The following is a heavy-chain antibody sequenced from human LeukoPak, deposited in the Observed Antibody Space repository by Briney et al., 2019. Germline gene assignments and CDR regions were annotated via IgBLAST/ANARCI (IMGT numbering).Heavy chain of an antibody. CDR3: ARDYYDSSGYYPGYFQH. Sequence: GESLNISCKGSGYSFTSYWIGWVRQLPGKGLEWMGIIYPGDSDTRYSPSFQGQVTISADKSISTAYLQWSSLKASDTPMYYCARDYYDSSGYYPGYFQHWGQGTLVTVSS. J-gene: IGHJ1*01. CDR1: GYSFTSYW. CDR2: IYPGDSDT. V-gene: IGHV5-51*01. D-gene: IGHD3-22*01.